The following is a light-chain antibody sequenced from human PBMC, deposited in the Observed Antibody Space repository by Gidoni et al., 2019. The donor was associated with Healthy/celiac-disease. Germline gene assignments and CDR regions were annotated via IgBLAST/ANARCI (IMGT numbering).Light chain of an antibody. Sequence: IVFTQSPATLSLSPGEKATLSCRASQSVSRYLAWYQQKPGQAPRLLIYDASNRATGIPARFSGSGSGTDFTLTISSLEPEDFAVYYCQQRSNWPVTFXQXTKLEIK. J-gene: IGKJ2*01. CDR2: DAS. V-gene: IGKV3-11*01. CDR3: QQRSNWPVT. CDR1: QSVSRY.